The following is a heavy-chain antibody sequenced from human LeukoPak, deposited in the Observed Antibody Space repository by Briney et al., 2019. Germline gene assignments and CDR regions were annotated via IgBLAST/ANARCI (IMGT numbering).Heavy chain of an antibody. CDR2: TSGSGGST. CDR1: GFTFDDYG. Sequence: GGSLRLSCAASGFTFDDYGMSWVRQAPGKGLEWVSATSGSGGSTYYADSVKGRFTISRDNAKNSLYLQMNSLRAEDTAVYYCARDRGFGQADVWGKGTTVTVSS. V-gene: IGHV3-23*01. D-gene: IGHD3-10*01. CDR3: ARDRGFGQADV. J-gene: IGHJ6*04.